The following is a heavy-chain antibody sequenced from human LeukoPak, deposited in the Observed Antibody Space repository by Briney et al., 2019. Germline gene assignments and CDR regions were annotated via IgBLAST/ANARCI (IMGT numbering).Heavy chain of an antibody. CDR2: FDPEDGET. D-gene: IGHD6-19*01. J-gene: IGHJ6*03. V-gene: IGHV1-24*01. Sequence: ASVKVSCKVSGYTLTELSMHWVRQAPGKGLEWMGGFDPEDGETIYAQKFQGRVTMTEDTSTDTAYMELSSLRSDDTAVYYCAREIAVAGYYYYYYMDVWGKGTTVTVSS. CDR1: GYTLTELS. CDR3: AREIAVAGYYYYYYMDV.